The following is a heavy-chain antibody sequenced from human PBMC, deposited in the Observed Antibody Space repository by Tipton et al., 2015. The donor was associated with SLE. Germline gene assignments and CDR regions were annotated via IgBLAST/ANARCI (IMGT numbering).Heavy chain of an antibody. CDR3: ARERSTVIGPYFDY. J-gene: IGHJ4*02. Sequence: SLRLSCSASGFTFGSYGMHWVRQAPGKGLEWVAVIGFDGSQKYYGDSVKGRFIVSRDNSKNTLSLQINSLRADDTAVYYCARERSTVIGPYFDYWSQGIRVIVSS. CDR1: GFTFGSYG. V-gene: IGHV3-33*01. CDR2: IGFDGSQK. D-gene: IGHD3-16*02.